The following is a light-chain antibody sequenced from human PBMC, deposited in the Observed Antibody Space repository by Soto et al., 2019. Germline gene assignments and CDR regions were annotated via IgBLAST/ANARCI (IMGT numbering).Light chain of an antibody. CDR2: SAS. V-gene: IGKV1-9*01. Sequence: DIQLTQSPSFLSASVGDRVTITCRASQGISSFLAWYQQQPGKAPKLLIYSASTWQSGVPSRFSGSGSGTEFTLTISSLQPEDFATYYCQQLNSYPLTFGQGTKVEI. J-gene: IGKJ1*01. CDR1: QGISSF. CDR3: QQLNSYPLT.